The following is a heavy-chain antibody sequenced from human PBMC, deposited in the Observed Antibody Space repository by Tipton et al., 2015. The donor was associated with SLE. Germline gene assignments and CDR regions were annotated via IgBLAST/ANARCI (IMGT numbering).Heavy chain of an antibody. Sequence: TLSLTCTVSGGSISSSSYYWGWIRLPPGKGLEWIGRIFYSGSTYYNPSLKSRVTISVDTSKKQLSLKLSSVTAADTAVYYCARGREWELLDAFDIWGQGTMVTVSS. V-gene: IGHV4-39*07. J-gene: IGHJ3*02. D-gene: IGHD1-26*01. CDR2: IFYSGST. CDR3: ARGREWELLDAFDI. CDR1: GGSISSSSYY.